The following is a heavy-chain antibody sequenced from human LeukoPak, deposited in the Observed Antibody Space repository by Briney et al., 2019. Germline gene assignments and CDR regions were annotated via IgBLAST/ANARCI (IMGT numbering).Heavy chain of an antibody. CDR1: GFTVSSNY. D-gene: IGHD5-24*01. CDR2: IYSGGTT. CDR3: TRTIPPAH. Sequence: GGSLRLSCAASGFTVSSNYMSWVRQAPGKGVEWVSVIYSGGTTYYADSVKGRFTISRDDSQNTVSLQMNNLRAEDTAVYYCTRTIPPAHWGQGTLVTVSS. J-gene: IGHJ4*02. V-gene: IGHV3-53*01.